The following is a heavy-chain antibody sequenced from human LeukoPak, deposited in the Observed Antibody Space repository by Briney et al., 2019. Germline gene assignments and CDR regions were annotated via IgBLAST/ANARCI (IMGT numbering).Heavy chain of an antibody. J-gene: IGHJ4*02. V-gene: IGHV5-51*01. CDR2: IYPGDSYT. Sequence: PGESLKISCKGSGYSFTIYWIGWVRQMPGKGLEWMGNIYPGDSYTRYSPSFQGQVTISADKSISTAYLQWSSLKASDTAMYYCARPHTQAYYGSGSYYNDENDYWGQGTLVTVSS. CDR3: ARPHTQAYYGSGSYYNDENDY. D-gene: IGHD3-10*01. CDR1: GYSFTIYW.